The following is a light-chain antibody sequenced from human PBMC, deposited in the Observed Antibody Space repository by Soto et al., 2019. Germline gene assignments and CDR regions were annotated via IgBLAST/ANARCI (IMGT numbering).Light chain of an antibody. V-gene: IGKV3-20*01. CDR3: HQYATPSYT. CDR1: QSVYSNS. J-gene: IGKJ2*01. CDR2: GTF. Sequence: EIVLTQSPGTLSLSPGERASLSCRASQSVYSNSLAWYQQKPGQPPRLIISGTFNRAAGILDRFSGSGAATDFTLPISRLEPEDFAVYYCHQYATPSYTFGQGTKLEI.